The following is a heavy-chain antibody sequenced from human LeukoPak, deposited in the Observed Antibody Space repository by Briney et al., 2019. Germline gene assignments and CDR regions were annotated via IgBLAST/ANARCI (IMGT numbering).Heavy chain of an antibody. CDR3: ARAWALDY. CDR1: GYSFTNYW. D-gene: IGHD1-26*01. CDR2: INPTDSDA. J-gene: IGHJ4*02. Sequence: GEPLKISCKRSGYSFTNYWIGWVRQITEKGLEWVGFINPTDSDATYSPSFQGQVIISADKSISTAYLQWSSLKASDTAMYYCARAWALDYWGQGTLVTVSS. V-gene: IGHV5-51*01.